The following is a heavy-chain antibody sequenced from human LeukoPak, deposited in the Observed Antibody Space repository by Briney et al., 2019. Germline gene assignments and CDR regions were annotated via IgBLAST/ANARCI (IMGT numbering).Heavy chain of an antibody. Sequence: PSETLSLTCAVSGYSISSGYYWGWIRQPPGKGLEWIGSIYQSGSTYYSLSLKSRVTISVDTSKNQFSLKLSSVTAADTAVYYCARHPRGGSSGWFDYWGQGTLVTVSS. D-gene: IGHD6-19*01. CDR2: IYQSGST. V-gene: IGHV4-38-2*01. CDR1: GYSISSGYY. CDR3: ARHPRGGSSGWFDY. J-gene: IGHJ4*02.